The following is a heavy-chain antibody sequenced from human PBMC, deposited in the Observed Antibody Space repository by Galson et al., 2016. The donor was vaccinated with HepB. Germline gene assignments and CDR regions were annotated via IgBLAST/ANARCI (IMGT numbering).Heavy chain of an antibody. CDR1: GFSFSHYS. V-gene: IGHV3-48*02. D-gene: IGHD7-27*01. J-gene: IGHJ4*02. Sequence: SLRLSCAASGFSFSHYSMNWVRQAPGKGLEWISYFRRRDGAIFYADSVKGRFTISEDNAKDSLYRQMNSLRDEDTAVYYCVRDHDWGFDHLGQGTLVTVSS. CDR2: FRRRDGAI. CDR3: VRDHDWGFDH.